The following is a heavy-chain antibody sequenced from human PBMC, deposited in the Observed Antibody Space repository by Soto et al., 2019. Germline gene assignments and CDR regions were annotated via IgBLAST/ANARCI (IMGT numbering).Heavy chain of an antibody. CDR2: IYYSGST. CDR3: AREDRGGYPSFSYYYGMDV. D-gene: IGHD3-22*01. V-gene: IGHV4-31*03. J-gene: IGHJ6*02. CDR1: GGSISSGGYY. Sequence: SETLSLTCTVSGGSISSGGYYWSWIRQHPGKGLEWIGYIYYSGSTYYNPSLKSRVTISVDTSKNQFSLKLSSVTAADTAVYYCAREDRGGYPSFSYYYGMDVWGQGTTVTVSS.